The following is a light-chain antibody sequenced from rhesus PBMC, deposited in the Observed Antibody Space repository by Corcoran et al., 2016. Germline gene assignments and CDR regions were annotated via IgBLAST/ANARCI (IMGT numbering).Light chain of an antibody. CDR2: YDN. J-gene: IGLJ1*01. CDR1: NIGSKN. V-gene: IGLV3-29*01. Sequence: SYDVTQPRSVSVSPGQTASITCGGDNIGSKNVHWYQQKPAQAPVLVIYYDNDRPSGIPERFSGSNSGNTATLTIRGVEAGDEADYYCQVWDSSINHHIFGAGTRLTVL. CDR3: QVWDSSINHHI.